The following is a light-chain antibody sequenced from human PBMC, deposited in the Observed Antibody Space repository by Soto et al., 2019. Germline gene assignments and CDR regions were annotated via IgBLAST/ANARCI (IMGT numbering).Light chain of an antibody. Sequence: DIGLTQSPATLSLSPGERTTLSCRANQSVVTYLNWYQQKSGQAPRLLIFDASNRAAGIPARFSCSGSGTAFTLTLSSLDPDDFAFDFCQQRLLWLTFGGGTKVE. V-gene: IGKV3-11*01. J-gene: IGKJ4*01. CDR3: QQRLLWLT. CDR2: DAS. CDR1: QSVVTY.